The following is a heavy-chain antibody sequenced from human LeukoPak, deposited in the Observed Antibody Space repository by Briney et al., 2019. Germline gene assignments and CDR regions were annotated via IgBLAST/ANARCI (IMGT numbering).Heavy chain of an antibody. CDR3: ASSFVTAIRNYFDY. D-gene: IGHD2-21*02. CDR1: GFTFSGSA. Sequence: TGGSLRLSCAASGFTFSGSAMSWVRQAPGKGLEWVSTISGSGSSTYYADSVKGRFTISRDNSKNTLYLQMNSLRAEDTAVYYCASSFVTAIRNYFDYWGQGTLVTVS. J-gene: IGHJ4*02. CDR2: ISGSGSST. V-gene: IGHV3-23*01.